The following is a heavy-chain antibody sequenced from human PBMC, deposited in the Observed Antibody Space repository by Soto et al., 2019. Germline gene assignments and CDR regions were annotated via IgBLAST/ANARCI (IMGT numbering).Heavy chain of an antibody. CDR2: THDSGRT. J-gene: IGHJ2*01. V-gene: IGHV4-34*01. CDR1: GASFIGYY. D-gene: IGHD3-16*01. CDR3: ARAKRTWGRYFDL. Sequence: QVQLQQWGAGLLKPSETLSLTCTVHGASFIGYYWSWIRQPPGKGLEWIGETHDSGRTNDNPSLDSRVTISLDTSKNQFSLNLTSVPDADTCVYFCARAKRTWGRYFDLWGRGSLVTVSS.